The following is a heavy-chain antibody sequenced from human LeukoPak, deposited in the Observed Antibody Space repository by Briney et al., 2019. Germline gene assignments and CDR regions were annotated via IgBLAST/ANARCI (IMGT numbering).Heavy chain of an antibody. V-gene: IGHV3-21*01. D-gene: IGHD3-22*01. CDR3: ARDNAMGDSRRGYYYYGMDV. Sequence: PGGSLRLSCAASGFTFSSYSMNWVRQAPGKGLEWVSSMSSSSSYMYYADSVKGRFTVSRDNAKNSLYLQMNSLRAEDTAVYYCARDNAMGDSRRGYYYYGMDVWGQGTTVTVSS. J-gene: IGHJ6*02. CDR1: GFTFSSYS. CDR2: MSSSSSYM.